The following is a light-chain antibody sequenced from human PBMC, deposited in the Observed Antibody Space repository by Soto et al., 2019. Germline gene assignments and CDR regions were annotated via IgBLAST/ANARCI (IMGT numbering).Light chain of an antibody. Sequence: DIQMTQSPSSLSASVGDRVTITCRASQSIRTFLNWYQQKPGKAPNLLIYTASNAQSGVPSRFSGSGSGTDFTLTISSLQPADFATYFCQQSFVTPPTFGQGTKLEIK. V-gene: IGKV1-39*01. CDR3: QQSFVTPPT. J-gene: IGKJ2*01. CDR1: QSIRTF. CDR2: TAS.